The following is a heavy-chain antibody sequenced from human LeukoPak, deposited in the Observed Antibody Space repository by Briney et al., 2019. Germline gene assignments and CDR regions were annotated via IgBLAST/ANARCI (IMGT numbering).Heavy chain of an antibody. V-gene: IGHV3-30*04. J-gene: IGHJ4*02. CDR1: GFTFSSYA. CDR2: ISYDGSNK. D-gene: IGHD3-10*01. CDR3: AKDKDYYGSGSYLHYFDY. Sequence: PGRSLRLSCAASGFTFSSYAMHWVRQAPGKGLEWVAVISYDGSNKYYADSVKGRFTISRDNSKNTLYLQMNSLRAEDTAVYYCAKDKDYYGSGSYLHYFDYWAREPWSPSPQ.